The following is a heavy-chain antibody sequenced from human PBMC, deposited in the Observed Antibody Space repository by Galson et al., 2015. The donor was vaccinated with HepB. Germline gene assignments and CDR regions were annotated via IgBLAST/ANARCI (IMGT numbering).Heavy chain of an antibody. CDR2: ISGSGGST. D-gene: IGHD3-10*01. J-gene: IGHJ6*02. CDR1: GFTFSSYA. Sequence: SLRLSCAASGFTFSSYAMSWVRQAPGKGLEWVSAISGSGGSTYYADSVKGRFTISRDNSKNTLYLQMNSLRAEDTAVYYCAKSPISESKPNYYGSGSYYGMDVWGQGTTVTVSS. CDR3: AKSPISESKPNYYGSGSYYGMDV. V-gene: IGHV3-23*01.